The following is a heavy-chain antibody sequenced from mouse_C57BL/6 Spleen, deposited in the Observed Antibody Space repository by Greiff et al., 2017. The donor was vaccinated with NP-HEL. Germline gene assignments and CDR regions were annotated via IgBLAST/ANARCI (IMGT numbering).Heavy chain of an antibody. D-gene: IGHD2-4*01. CDR3: ARGGYDYGRGFAY. Sequence: QVHVKQSGAELVKPGASVKISCKASGYAFSSYWMNWVKQRPGKGLEWIGQIYPGDGDTNYNGKFKGKATLTADKSSSTAYMQLSSLTSEDSAVYFCARGGYDYGRGFAYWGQGTLVTVSA. V-gene: IGHV1-80*01. CDR1: GYAFSSYW. CDR2: IYPGDGDT. J-gene: IGHJ3*01.